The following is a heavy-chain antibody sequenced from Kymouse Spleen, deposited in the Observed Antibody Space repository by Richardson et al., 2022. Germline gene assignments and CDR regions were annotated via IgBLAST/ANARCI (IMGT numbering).Heavy chain of an antibody. CDR1: GGSISSSSYY. J-gene: IGHJ4*02. D-gene: IGHD1-20*01,IGHD1-7*01. V-gene: IGHV4-39*01. Sequence: QLQLQESGPGLVKPSETLSLTCTVSGGSISSSSYYWGWIRQPPGKGLEWIGSIYYSGSTYYNPSLKSRVTISVDTSKNQFSLKLSSVTAADTAVYYCARQGYNWNPSFDYWGQGTLVTVSS. CDR2: IYYSGST. CDR3: ARQGYNWNPSFDY.